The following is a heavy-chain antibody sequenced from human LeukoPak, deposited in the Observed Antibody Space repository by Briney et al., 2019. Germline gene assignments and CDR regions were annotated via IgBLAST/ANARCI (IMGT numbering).Heavy chain of an antibody. Sequence: GESLKISCRASGYIFTSYWLGWVRQTPDKGLEWVGIIHPGDSDTRYSPSFQGQVTISADKSISTAYLQWSSLKASDTAMYYCARPRGYGGKAFDIWGQGTMVTVSS. CDR3: ARPRGYGGKAFDI. V-gene: IGHV5-51*01. CDR1: GYIFTSYW. D-gene: IGHD4-23*01. J-gene: IGHJ3*02. CDR2: IHPGDSDT.